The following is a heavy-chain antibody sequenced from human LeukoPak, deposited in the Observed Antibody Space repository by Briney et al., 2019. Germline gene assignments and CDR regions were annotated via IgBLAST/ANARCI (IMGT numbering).Heavy chain of an antibody. D-gene: IGHD7-27*01. V-gene: IGHV4-59*01. CDR3: ARGWGYFDY. CDR1: GGSISSYH. CDR2: IYYSGST. J-gene: IGHJ4*02. Sequence: SETLSLTCPVTGGSISSYHWIWIRQPPGKGLEWIGYIYYSGSTNYNASLKSRVTISVDTSENQFSLKLSSVTAADTAVYYCARGWGYFDYWGQGTLVTVSS.